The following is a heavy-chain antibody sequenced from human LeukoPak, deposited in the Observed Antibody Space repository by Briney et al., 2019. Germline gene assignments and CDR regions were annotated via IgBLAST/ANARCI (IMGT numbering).Heavy chain of an antibody. D-gene: IGHD5-12*01. CDR1: GGTFSDYS. J-gene: IGHJ5*02. CDR3: VRSGYYYDWFDP. CDR2: IIPILDQA. V-gene: IGHV1-69*02. Sequence: SVTVSCKAPGGTFSDYSISWVRQAPGQGLEWMGRIIPILDQANYAQKFQGRVTFTADKSTTTASMELSNLKSEDTAVYYYVRSGYYYDWFDPWGQGTLVTVSS.